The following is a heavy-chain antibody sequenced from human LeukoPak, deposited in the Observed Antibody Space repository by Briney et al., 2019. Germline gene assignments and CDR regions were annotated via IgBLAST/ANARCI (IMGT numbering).Heavy chain of an antibody. Sequence: ASVKVSCKASGYTFTSYTIRWVRQAPGQGLEWISGDNDNTNYAQKFQGRVTVTTDTSTSTAYMELRSLRSDDTAVYYCARFKLSSYYFYMDVWGKGTTVTVSS. CDR3: ARFKLSSYYFYMDV. CDR2: SGDNDNT. J-gene: IGHJ6*03. V-gene: IGHV1-18*01. D-gene: IGHD3-16*02. CDR1: GYTFTSYT.